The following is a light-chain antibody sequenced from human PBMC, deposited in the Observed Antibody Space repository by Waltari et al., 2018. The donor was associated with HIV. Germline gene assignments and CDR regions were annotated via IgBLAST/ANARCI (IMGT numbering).Light chain of an antibody. J-gene: IGKJ4*02. CDR1: HIITND. CDR2: ATT. V-gene: IGKV1-17*01. CDR3: LQYNNYPQT. Sequence: DIQMTQSPSSLSASVGDRVTITCRASHIITNDLAWYQQKPGKAPERLIYATTILQGGVPSRFGGSGSGTDCTLTISRLQPEDSAIYYCLQYNNYPQTFGRGTKVEI.